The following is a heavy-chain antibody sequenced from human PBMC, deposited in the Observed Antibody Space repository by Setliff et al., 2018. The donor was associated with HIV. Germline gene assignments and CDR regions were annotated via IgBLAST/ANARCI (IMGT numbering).Heavy chain of an antibody. Sequence: ASVKVSCKASGYTFTDYFIHWVRQATGQGLEWMGWIGPNHGDTRLTETFRGRVTMTRDTSTSTVYMELSSLRSEDTAVYYCARDQVYWQQLLFDYWGQGTMVTVSS. CDR2: IGPNHGDT. J-gene: IGHJ4*03. V-gene: IGHV1-2*02. D-gene: IGHD6-13*01. CDR1: GYTFTDYF. CDR3: ARDQVYWQQLLFDY.